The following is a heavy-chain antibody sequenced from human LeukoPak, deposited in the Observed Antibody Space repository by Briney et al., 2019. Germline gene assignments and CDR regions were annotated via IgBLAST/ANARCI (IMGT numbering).Heavy chain of an antibody. Sequence: GGSLRLSCAASGFTFSSYAMHWVRQAPGKGLEWVAVISYDGGNKYYADSVKGRFTISRDNSKNTLYLQMNSLRAEDTAVYYCARVHIAARGPFDYWGQGTLVTVSS. CDR1: GFTFSSYA. CDR3: ARVHIAARGPFDY. J-gene: IGHJ4*02. V-gene: IGHV3-30-3*01. D-gene: IGHD6-13*01. CDR2: ISYDGGNK.